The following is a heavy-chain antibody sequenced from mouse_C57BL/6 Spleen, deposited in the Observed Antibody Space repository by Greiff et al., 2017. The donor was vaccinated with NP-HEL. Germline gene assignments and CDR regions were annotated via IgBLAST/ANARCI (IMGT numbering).Heavy chain of an antibody. CDR2: IWSGGST. D-gene: IGHD2-5*01. Sequence: VMLVESGPGLVQPSQSLSITCTVSGFSLTSYGVHWVRQSPGKGLEWLGVIWSGGSTDYNAAFISRLSISKDNSKSQVFFKMNSLQADDTAIYYCARMYSNYFDYWGQGTTLTVSS. CDR3: ARMYSNYFDY. J-gene: IGHJ2*01. V-gene: IGHV2-2*01. CDR1: GFSLTSYG.